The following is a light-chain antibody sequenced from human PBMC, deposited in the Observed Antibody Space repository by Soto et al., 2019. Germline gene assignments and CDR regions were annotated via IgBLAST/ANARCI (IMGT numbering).Light chain of an antibody. V-gene: IGLV2-8*01. Sequence: QSALTQPPSASGSPGQAVTISCTGTSSDVGGSDFVSWYQHHPGKVPKLMIFEVSKRPSGVPHRFSGSKSGNTASLTVSGLQAEDEADYYCSSCVRGDYLVFGGGTKLTVL. J-gene: IGLJ3*02. CDR2: EVS. CDR3: SSCVRGDYLV. CDR1: SSDVGGSDF.